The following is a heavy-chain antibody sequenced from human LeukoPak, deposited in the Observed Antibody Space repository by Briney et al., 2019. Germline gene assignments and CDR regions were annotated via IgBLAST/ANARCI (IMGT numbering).Heavy chain of an antibody. CDR1: GGSISSSSYY. CDR3: ARRVDRSLDY. V-gene: IGHV4-39*01. CDR2: IYYSGST. J-gene: IGHJ4*02. D-gene: IGHD5-12*01. Sequence: ASETLSLTCTVSGGSISSSSYYWGWIRQPPGKGLEWIGSIYYSGSTYYNPSLKSRVTISVDTSKNQFSLKLSSVTAADTAVYYCARRVDRSLDYWGQGTLVTVSS.